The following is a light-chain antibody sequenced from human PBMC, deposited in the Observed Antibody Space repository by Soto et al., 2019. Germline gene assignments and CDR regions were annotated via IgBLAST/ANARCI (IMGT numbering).Light chain of an antibody. Sequence: EIVMTQSPATLAVSPGERATLSCRASQNINNKLAWYQQKPGQAPRLLISGASTRATGVPDRFSGSGSGTEFTLTISSLQSEDFAVYYCQQYNKWPLTFGPGTKVDIK. CDR1: QNINNK. V-gene: IGKV3-15*01. CDR2: GAS. CDR3: QQYNKWPLT. J-gene: IGKJ3*01.